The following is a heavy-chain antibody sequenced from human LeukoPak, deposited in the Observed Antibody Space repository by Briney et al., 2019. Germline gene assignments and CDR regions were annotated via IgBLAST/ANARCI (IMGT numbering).Heavy chain of an antibody. V-gene: IGHV4-59*01. CDR3: ARGTQVRRSGIDY. CDR2: IYYTGGT. Sequence: SETLSLTCSVSRDSISNYYWSWIRQSPGRGLEWIGCIYYTGGTNYNPSLKSRVTMSVDTSKNQFSLKLTSVTAADTAVYYCARGTQVRRSGIDYWGQGTLVTVSS. CDR1: RDSISNYY. J-gene: IGHJ4*02. D-gene: IGHD1-26*01.